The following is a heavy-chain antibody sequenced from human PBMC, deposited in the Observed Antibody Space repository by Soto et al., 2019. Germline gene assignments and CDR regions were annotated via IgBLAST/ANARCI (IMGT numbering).Heavy chain of an antibody. CDR3: ARDKPQMSSIAAWFTPYYYYGMDV. V-gene: IGHV1-18*04. Sequence: ASVKVSCKASGYTFTSYGISWVRQAPGQGLEWMGWISAYNGNTNYAQKLQGRVTMTTDTSTSTAYMELRSLRSDDTAVYYCARDKPQMSSIAAWFTPYYYYGMDVWGQGTTVTVSS. CDR1: GYTFTSYG. J-gene: IGHJ6*02. CDR2: ISAYNGNT. D-gene: IGHD6-6*01.